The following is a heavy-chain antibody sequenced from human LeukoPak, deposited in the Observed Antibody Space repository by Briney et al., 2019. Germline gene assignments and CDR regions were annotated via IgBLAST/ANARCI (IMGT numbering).Heavy chain of an antibody. CDR2: MNPNSGNT. CDR1: GYTFTSYD. D-gene: IGHD2-2*01. CDR3: ATGYCSSTSCLLYFDY. V-gene: IGHV1-8*01. Sequence: ASVKVSCKASGYTFTSYDINWVRQATGQGLEWMGWMNPNSGNTGYAQKFQGRVTMTEDTSTDTAYMELSSLRSEDTAVYYCATGYCSSTSCLLYFDYWGQGTLVTVSS. J-gene: IGHJ4*02.